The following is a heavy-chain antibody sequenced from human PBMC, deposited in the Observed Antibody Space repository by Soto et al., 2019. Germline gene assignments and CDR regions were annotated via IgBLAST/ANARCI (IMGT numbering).Heavy chain of an antibody. CDR2: IYYSGST. Sequence: SETLSLTCTVSGGSISSSSYYWGWIRQPPGKGLEWIGSIYYSGSTYYNPSLKSRVTISVDTSKNQFSLKLSSVTAADTAVYYCAKGIAAAGTFDYWGQGTLVTVSS. CDR1: GGSISSSSYY. V-gene: IGHV4-39*01. CDR3: AKGIAAAGTFDY. J-gene: IGHJ4*02. D-gene: IGHD6-13*01.